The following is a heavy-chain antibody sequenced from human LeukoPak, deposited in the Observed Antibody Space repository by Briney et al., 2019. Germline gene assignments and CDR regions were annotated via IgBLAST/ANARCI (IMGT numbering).Heavy chain of an antibody. J-gene: IGHJ4*02. D-gene: IGHD2-15*01. CDR2: IYYSGST. CDR3: AGGWFTNYFDY. Sequence: SETLSLTCTVSGGSISSSSYYWGWIRQPPGKGLEWIGSIYYSGSTYYNPSLKSRVTISVDTSKNQFSLKLSSVTAADTAVYYCAGGWFTNYFDYWGQGTLVTVSS. V-gene: IGHV4-39*07. CDR1: GGSISSSSYY.